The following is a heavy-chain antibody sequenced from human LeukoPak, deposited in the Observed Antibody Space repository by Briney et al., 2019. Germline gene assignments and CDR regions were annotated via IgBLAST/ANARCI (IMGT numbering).Heavy chain of an antibody. J-gene: IGHJ4*02. CDR1: GGSISSYY. Sequence: PSETLSLTCTVSGGSISSYYWSWIRQPPGKGLEWIGYIYYSGSTNYNPSLKSRVTISVDTSKNQFSLKLSSVTAADTAVYYCAREGAVGYCTNGVCYHFDYWGQGTLVTVSS. D-gene: IGHD2-8*01. V-gene: IGHV4-59*01. CDR2: IYYSGST. CDR3: AREGAVGYCTNGVCYHFDY.